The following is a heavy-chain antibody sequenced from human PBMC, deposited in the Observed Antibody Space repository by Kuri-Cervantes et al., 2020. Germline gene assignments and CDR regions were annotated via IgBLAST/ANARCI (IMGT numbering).Heavy chain of an antibody. D-gene: IGHD3-10*01. Sequence: GGSLRLSCAASGFTFDDYAMHWVRQAPGKGLEWVSGISWNSGSIGYADSVKGRFTISRDNSKNTLYLQMNSLRAEDTAVYYCAREGMLWFGEQGWFDPWGQGTLVTVSS. J-gene: IGHJ5*02. CDR3: AREGMLWFGEQGWFDP. CDR1: GFTFDDYA. V-gene: IGHV3-9*01. CDR2: ISWNSGSI.